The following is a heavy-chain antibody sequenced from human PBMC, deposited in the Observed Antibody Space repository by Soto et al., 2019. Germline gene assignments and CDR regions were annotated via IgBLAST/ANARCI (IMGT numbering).Heavy chain of an antibody. CDR2: IYYGGTT. J-gene: IGHJ3*02. Sequence: SETLSLTCTVSGGSISSYYWSWIRQPPGKGLEWVGYIYYGGTTSYNPSLKSRVTISLETSKNQFSLRLSSVTAADTAVYYCARRYGKNAFDIWGQGTMVTVSS. CDR1: GGSISSYY. CDR3: ARRYGKNAFDI. V-gene: IGHV4-59*08. D-gene: IGHD5-18*01.